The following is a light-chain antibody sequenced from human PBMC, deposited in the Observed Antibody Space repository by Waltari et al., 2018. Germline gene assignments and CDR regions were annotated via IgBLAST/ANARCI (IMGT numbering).Light chain of an antibody. J-gene: IGLJ1*01. V-gene: IGLV2-14*01. CDR1: SRDVGGYDF. Sequence: QSAPTQPASVSGSPGQSITISCTGTSRDVGGYDFFSWHQQYPGKAPKVLIYGVNNRPSGVSNRFSGSKSGNTASLIISGLQADDEADYYCSSYTTSGTLVFGTGTKVTVL. CDR3: SSYTTSGTLV. CDR2: GVN.